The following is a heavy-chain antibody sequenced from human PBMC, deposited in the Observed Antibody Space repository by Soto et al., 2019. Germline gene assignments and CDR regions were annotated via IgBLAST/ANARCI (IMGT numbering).Heavy chain of an antibody. D-gene: IGHD3-3*01. CDR1: TGSMRTYY. Sequence: QVQLQESGPGLVRPAETLSLTCSVSTGSMRTYYWPWIRQSPGKGLEWIGQLSHTGRTKYNPSLESRVTISVDTSRKQFSLKLTSVTAADTALYYCARDYPTGLFDFWGQGTLVTVSS. CDR3: ARDYPTGLFDF. J-gene: IGHJ4*02. V-gene: IGHV4-59*01. CDR2: LSHTGRT.